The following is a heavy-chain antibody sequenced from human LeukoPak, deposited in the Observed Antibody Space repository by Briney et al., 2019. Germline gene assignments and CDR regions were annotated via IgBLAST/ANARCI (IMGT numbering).Heavy chain of an antibody. V-gene: IGHV4-59*01. CDR3: AGTAFGAFDI. J-gene: IGHJ3*02. CDR1: GGSISSYY. Sequence: PSETLSLTCTVSGGSISSYYWSWIRPPPGKGLEWIGYIYYSGSTNYNPSLKSRVTISVDTSKNQFSLKLSSVTAADTAVYYCAGTAFGAFDIWGQGTMVTVSS. D-gene: IGHD5-18*01. CDR2: IYYSGST.